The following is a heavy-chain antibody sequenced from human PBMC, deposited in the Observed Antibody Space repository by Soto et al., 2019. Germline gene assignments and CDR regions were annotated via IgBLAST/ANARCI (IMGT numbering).Heavy chain of an antibody. CDR3: ARSAHYYGSGSFFGYYYYGMDV. D-gene: IGHD3-10*01. Sequence: PSGTPSLTCAVFGGAFRGFYWGWVRPPPGEGVGGVGEINHSGSTNYNPSLKSRVTISVDTSKNQFSLKLSSVTAADTAVYYCARSAHYYGSGSFFGYYYYGMDVWGQGTTVTVSS. CDR1: GGAFRGFY. CDR2: INHSGST. J-gene: IGHJ6*02. V-gene: IGHV4-34*01.